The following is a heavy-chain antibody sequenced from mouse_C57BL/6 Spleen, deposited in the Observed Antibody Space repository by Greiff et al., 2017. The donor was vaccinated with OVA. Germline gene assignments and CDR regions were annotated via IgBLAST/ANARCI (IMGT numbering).Heavy chain of an antibody. CDR2: IDPSDSYT. J-gene: IGHJ1*03. D-gene: IGHD4-1*01. V-gene: IGHV1-69*01. CDR1: GYTFTSYW. CDR3: ARRTGTGYFDV. Sequence: VQLQQPGAELVMPGASVKLSCKASGYTFTSYWMHWVKQRPGQGLEWIGEIDPSDSYTKYNQKFKGKSTLTVDKSSSTAYMQLSSLTSEDSAVYYCARRTGTGYFDVWGTGTTVTVSS.